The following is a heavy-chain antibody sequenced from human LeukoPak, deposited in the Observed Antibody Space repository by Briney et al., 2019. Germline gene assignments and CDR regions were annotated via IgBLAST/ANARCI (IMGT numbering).Heavy chain of an antibody. Sequence: PGGSLRLSCVVSGFIVSGDYMSWVRQAPGKGLEWVSVMYSGGATYYADSVKGRFTISRDNSKSTLYLQMNSLRVEDTAVYYCARHDWFDPWGHGTLVTVSS. CDR1: GFIVSGDY. CDR3: ARHDWFDP. CDR2: MYSGGAT. D-gene: IGHD3-3*01. V-gene: IGHV3-53*01. J-gene: IGHJ5*02.